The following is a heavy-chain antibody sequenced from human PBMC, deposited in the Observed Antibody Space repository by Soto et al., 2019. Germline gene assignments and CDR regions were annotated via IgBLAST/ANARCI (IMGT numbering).Heavy chain of an antibody. D-gene: IGHD1-1*01. V-gene: IGHV5-51*01. Sequence: VECLKGSCRAAEFSFTNFWIGWVRQRPGKGLEWMGISYPGDSDTRYSPSFQGQVTISADKSVSTAYLQWSNLKASDTAMYYCARATLASYFDYWGQGTLVTVSS. CDR1: EFSFTNFW. CDR2: SYPGDSDT. J-gene: IGHJ4*02. CDR3: ARATLASYFDY.